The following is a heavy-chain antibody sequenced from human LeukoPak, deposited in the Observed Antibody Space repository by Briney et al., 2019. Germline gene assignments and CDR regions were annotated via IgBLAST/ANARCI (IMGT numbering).Heavy chain of an antibody. J-gene: IGHJ4*02. CDR2: ISAYNGNT. V-gene: IGHV1-18*01. CDR1: GYTFTSYG. Sequence: ASVTVSCKASGYTFTSYGISWVRQAPGQGLEWMGWISAYNGNTNYAQKLQGRVTMTTDTSTSTAYMELRSLRADDTAVYYCARDRSLELLWFGEASDYWGQGTLVTVSS. D-gene: IGHD3-10*01. CDR3: ARDRSLELLWFGEASDY.